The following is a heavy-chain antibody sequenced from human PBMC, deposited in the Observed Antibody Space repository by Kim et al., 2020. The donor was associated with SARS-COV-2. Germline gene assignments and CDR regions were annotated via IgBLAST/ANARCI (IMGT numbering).Heavy chain of an antibody. CDR1: GFTFSSYS. J-gene: IGHJ6*02. Sequence: GESLKISCAASGFTFSSYSMNWVRQAPGKGLEWVSYISSSSSTIYYADSVKGRFTISRDNAKNSLYLQMNSLRDEDTAVYYCARDMSLLWFGELAFHGMDVWGQGTTVTVSS. V-gene: IGHV3-48*02. CDR3: ARDMSLLWFGELAFHGMDV. CDR2: ISSSSSTI. D-gene: IGHD3-10*01.